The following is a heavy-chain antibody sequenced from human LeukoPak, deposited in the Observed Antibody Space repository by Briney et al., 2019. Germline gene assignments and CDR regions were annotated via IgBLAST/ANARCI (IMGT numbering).Heavy chain of an antibody. V-gene: IGHV1-69*13. J-gene: IGHJ4*02. Sequence: SVKVSCKASGGTFSSYAISWVRQAPGQGLEWMGGIIPIFGTANYAQKFQGRVTITADESTSTAYMELSSLRSEDTAVYYCARAKEYYYDSSGSYAAGYWGQGTLVTVSS. CDR2: IIPIFGTA. CDR3: ARAKEYYYDSSGSYAAGY. D-gene: IGHD3-22*01. CDR1: GGTFSSYA.